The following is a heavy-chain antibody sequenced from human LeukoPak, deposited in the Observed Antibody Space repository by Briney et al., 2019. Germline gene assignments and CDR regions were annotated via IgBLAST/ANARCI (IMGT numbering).Heavy chain of an antibody. V-gene: IGHV3-23*01. Sequence: GGSLRLSCAASGFTFSSYAMSWVRQAPGKGLEWVSAISGSGGSTYYADSVKGRFTISRDNSKNTLYLQMNSLRAEDTAVYYXXXXXSGYDLSVDYWGQGTLVTVSS. J-gene: IGHJ4*02. CDR2: ISGSGGST. CDR3: XXXXSGYDLSVDY. D-gene: IGHD5-12*01. CDR1: GFTFSSYA.